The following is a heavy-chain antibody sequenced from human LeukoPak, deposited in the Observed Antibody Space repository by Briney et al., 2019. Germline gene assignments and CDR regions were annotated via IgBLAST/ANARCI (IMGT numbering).Heavy chain of an antibody. CDR3: ARPTGGYYYYYGMDV. V-gene: IGHV1-2*02. CDR1: GYTFTGYY. CDR2: INPNSGGT. Sequence: ASVKVSCKASGYTFTGYYMHWVRQAPGQGLEWMGWINPNSGGTNYAQKFQGRVTMTRDTSISTAYMELSRLRSDDTAVYYYARPTGGYYYYYGMDVWGQGTTVTVSS. J-gene: IGHJ6*02.